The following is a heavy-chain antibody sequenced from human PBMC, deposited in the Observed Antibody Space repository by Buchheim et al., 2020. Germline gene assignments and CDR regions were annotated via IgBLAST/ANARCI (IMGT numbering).Heavy chain of an antibody. CDR2: ISYTGST. J-gene: IGHJ5*02. Sequence: QVQLQESGPGLVKPSQTLSLTCTVSGGSISSGGYYWSWIRQPPGKGLEYIGYISYTGSTYHNPSLQSRVTISVDRSKNQFSLKLSSVTAADTAVYYCASLENTVRGGWFDPWGQGTL. CDR3: ASLENTVRGGWFDP. D-gene: IGHD3-16*01. V-gene: IGHV4-30-4*01. CDR1: GGSISSGGYY.